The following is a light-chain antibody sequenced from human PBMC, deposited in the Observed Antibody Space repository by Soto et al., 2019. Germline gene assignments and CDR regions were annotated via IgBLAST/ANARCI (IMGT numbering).Light chain of an antibody. CDR2: EVS. CDR1: SSDVGGYNY. J-gene: IGLJ1*01. Sequence: QSALTQPASVSRSPGQSITISCTGTSSDVGGYNYVSWYQQNPGKAPKLMIYEVSNRPSGVSNRFSGSKSGNTASLTISGRQAEDEAYYYCSSYTSSSPRGYVFGTGTKLTVL. V-gene: IGLV2-14*01. CDR3: SSYTSSSPRGYV.